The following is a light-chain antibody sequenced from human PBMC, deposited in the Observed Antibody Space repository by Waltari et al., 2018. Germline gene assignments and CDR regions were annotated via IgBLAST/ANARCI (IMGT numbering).Light chain of an antibody. Sequence: QSALTQPASVSGSPGQSITISCTGTSSDVGGYNYVSWYQQHPGKAPKLMIYDVSNRPSGVSNPFSGSKSGNTASLTISGLQAEDEADYYCSSYTSSSIPVVFGGGTKLTVL. V-gene: IGLV2-14*03. CDR2: DVS. CDR1: SSDVGGYNY. J-gene: IGLJ3*02. CDR3: SSYTSSSIPVV.